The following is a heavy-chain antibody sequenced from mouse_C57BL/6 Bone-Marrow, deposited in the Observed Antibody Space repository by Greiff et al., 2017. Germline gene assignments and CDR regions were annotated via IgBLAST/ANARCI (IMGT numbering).Heavy chain of an antibody. CDR3: ARMGDY. J-gene: IGHJ2*01. V-gene: IGHV3-6*01. Sequence: EVQLQQSGPGLVKPSQSLSLTCSVTGYSITSGYYWNWIRQFPGNKLEWMGYISYDGSNNYNPSLKNRISITRDTSKNQFFLKLNSVTTEDTATYYCARMGDYWGQGTTLTVSS. CDR2: ISYDGSN. CDR1: GYSITSGYY.